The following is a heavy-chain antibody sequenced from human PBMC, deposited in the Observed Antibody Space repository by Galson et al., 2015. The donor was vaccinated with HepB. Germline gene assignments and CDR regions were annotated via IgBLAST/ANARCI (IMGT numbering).Heavy chain of an antibody. CDR3: ARGPIVVVTAIYFDY. D-gene: IGHD2-21*02. CDR1: GGTFTSYA. J-gene: IGHJ4*02. Sequence: SVTVSCKVSGGTFTSYAISWVRQAPGQGLEWMGGIIPLFATVNYAQKFQGRVTIIADESTSTAFMELSSLRSEDTAVYYCARGPIVVVTAIYFDYWGQGTLVTVSS. V-gene: IGHV1-69*13. CDR2: IIPLFATV.